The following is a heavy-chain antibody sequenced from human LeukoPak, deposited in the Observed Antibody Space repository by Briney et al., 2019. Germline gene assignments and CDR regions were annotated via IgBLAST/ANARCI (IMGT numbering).Heavy chain of an antibody. D-gene: IGHD6-13*01. CDR3: AKVVQYTASTGTGLSS. J-gene: IGHJ5*02. V-gene: IGHV3-33*06. CDR2: IWNDGSYK. CDR1: GFSFFNYG. Sequence: GESLRLSCAASGFSFFNYGMHWVRQAPGKGLDWVAVIWNDGSYKYYADSVKGRFTISRDNPKNTLYLQMNSLRAEDTAIYYCAKVVQYTASTGTGLSSWGQGTLVTVS.